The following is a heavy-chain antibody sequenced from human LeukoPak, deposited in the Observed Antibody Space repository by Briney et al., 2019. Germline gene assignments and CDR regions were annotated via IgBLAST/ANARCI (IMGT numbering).Heavy chain of an antibody. CDR2: ISNSGSTI. J-gene: IGHJ6*03. CDR1: GFTFSDYY. V-gene: IGHV3-11*01. D-gene: IGHD3-9*01. Sequence: GGSLRLSCAASGFTFSDYYMSWIRQATGKGREWVSYISNSGSTIYYADSVKGRFTIYRDNAKNTVYAKIKSQRAEDTRVYYCARDSVLRYFDWLFPYYMHVWGKGTTVTISS. CDR3: ARDSVLRYFDWLFPYYMHV.